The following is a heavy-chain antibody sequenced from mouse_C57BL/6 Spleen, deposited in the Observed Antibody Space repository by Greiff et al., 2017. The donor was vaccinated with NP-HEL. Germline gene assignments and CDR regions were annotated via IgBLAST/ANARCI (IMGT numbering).Heavy chain of an antibody. CDR1: GFTFSDYG. V-gene: IGHV5-17*01. CDR3: AGVYGYPYAMDY. D-gene: IGHD2-2*01. J-gene: IGHJ4*01. CDR2: ISSGSSTI. Sequence: EVKLVESGGGLVKPGGSLKLSCAASGFTFSDYGMHWVRQAPGKGLEWVAYISSGSSTIYYADTVKGRFTISRDNAKNTLFLQMTSLRSEDTAMYYCAGVYGYPYAMDYWGQGTSVTVSS.